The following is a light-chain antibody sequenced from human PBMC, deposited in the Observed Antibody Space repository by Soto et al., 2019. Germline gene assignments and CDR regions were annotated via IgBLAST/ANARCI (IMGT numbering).Light chain of an antibody. CDR1: QSITTY. J-gene: IGKJ1*01. V-gene: IGKV1-39*01. Sequence: DIQMTQSPSSLSASVGDRVTITCRASQSITTYLNWYRQKPGKAPKLLIFAASSLQSGVPSRFSGSRSGPDITLTISSLQPEYFATYYCQQSYSSPPTFGQGTKVDIK. CDR2: AAS. CDR3: QQSYSSPPT.